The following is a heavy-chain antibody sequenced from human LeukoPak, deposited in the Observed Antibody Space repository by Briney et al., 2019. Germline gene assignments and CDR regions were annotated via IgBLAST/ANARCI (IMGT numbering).Heavy chain of an antibody. D-gene: IGHD6-6*01. CDR3: ATVGGSSSSSADAFDI. V-gene: IGHV1-24*01. J-gene: IGHJ3*02. CDR2: FDPEDGET. Sequence: ASVKVSCKVSGYTLTELSMHWVRQAPGKGLEWMGGFDPEDGETIYAQKFQGRVTMTEDTSTDAAYMELSSLRSEDTAVYYCATVGGSSSSSADAFDIWGQGTMVTVSS. CDR1: GYTLTELS.